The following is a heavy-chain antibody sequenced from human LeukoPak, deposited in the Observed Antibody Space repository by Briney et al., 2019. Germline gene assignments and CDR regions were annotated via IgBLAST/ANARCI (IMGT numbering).Heavy chain of an antibody. V-gene: IGHV3-23*01. Sequence: QAGGSLRLSCAASGFTFGSYGMSWVRQAPGKGLEWVSFITPNADRTSYADSVEGRFTISRDNPRNTLYMQMNSLRDEDTAVYYCAIMHGYYDGNGYWVQWGQGTLVTVSS. D-gene: IGHD3-22*01. CDR3: AIMHGYYDGNGYWVQ. CDR2: ITPNADRT. CDR1: GFTFGSYG. J-gene: IGHJ1*01.